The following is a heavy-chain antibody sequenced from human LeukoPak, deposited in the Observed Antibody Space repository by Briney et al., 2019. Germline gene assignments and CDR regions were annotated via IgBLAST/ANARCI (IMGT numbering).Heavy chain of an antibody. V-gene: IGHV1-2*02. CDR2: INPNSGGT. J-gene: IGHJ5*02. CDR3: ARAGSATNSGWFDP. Sequence: GASVKVSCKASGYTFTGYYMHWVRQAPGQGLEWMGWINPNSGGTNYAQKFQGRVTMTRDTSISTAYMELSRLRSDDTAVYYCARAGSATNSGWFDPWGQGTLVTVSS. CDR1: GYTFTGYY. D-gene: IGHD1-26*01.